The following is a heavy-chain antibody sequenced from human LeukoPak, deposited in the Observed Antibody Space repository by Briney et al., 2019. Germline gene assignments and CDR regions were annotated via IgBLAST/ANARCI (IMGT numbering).Heavy chain of an antibody. CDR1: DDSISDYN. J-gene: IGHJ4*02. V-gene: IGHV4-59*01. Sequence: SETLSLTCTVSDDSISDYNRGWIRQPPGKGLEWIGYFHNSGTSTYNPSLKSRVTISADTSKNQFSLKLNSLTTADTAVYYCTRGAGWLIDYWGQGILVTVSS. CDR2: FHNSGTS. CDR3: TRGAGWLIDY. D-gene: IGHD3-16*01.